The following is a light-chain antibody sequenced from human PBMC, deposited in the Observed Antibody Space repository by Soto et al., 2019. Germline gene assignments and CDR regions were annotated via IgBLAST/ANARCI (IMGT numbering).Light chain of an antibody. J-gene: IGKJ1*01. CDR2: GAS. CDR3: QQYGSSPGT. Sequence: EIVLTQSPGTLSSSPGERATLSCRASQSVTSNYLAWYQQKPGQAPRLLIFGASIRATGLPDRFSGGGSGTDFTLTISRXXXEDFAVYYCQQYGSSPGTFGQGTKVEXK. V-gene: IGKV3-20*01. CDR1: QSVTSNY.